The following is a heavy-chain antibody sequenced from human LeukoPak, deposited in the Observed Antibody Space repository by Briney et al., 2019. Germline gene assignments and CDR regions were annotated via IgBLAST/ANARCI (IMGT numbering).Heavy chain of an antibody. Sequence: ASVKVSCKASGYTFTSCGISWARQAPGQGLEWMGWISTYNGNTKYAQNLQGRVTMTTDTSTSTAYMELRSLRSDDTAVYYCARDREVLLCSSSTCYGSGMDVWGKVTTVIVSS. CDR3: ARDREVLLCSSSTCYGSGMDV. CDR2: ISTYNGNT. D-gene: IGHD2-2*01. J-gene: IGHJ6*04. CDR1: GYTFTSCG. V-gene: IGHV1-18*01.